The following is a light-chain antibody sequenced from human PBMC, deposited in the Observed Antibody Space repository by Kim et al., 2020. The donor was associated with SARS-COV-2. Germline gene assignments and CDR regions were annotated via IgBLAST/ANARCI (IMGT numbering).Light chain of an antibody. CDR1: HSAGGDY. J-gene: IGKJ1*01. V-gene: IGKV3-20*01. Sequence: RGKSASLSCRARHSAGGDYLAWYQQQPGNAPRLLIYGASRRATGIPDKFSGSGSGTGFILTISRLEPDDVAVYYCQQYGSSRTFGQRTKVDIK. CDR2: GAS. CDR3: QQYGSSRT.